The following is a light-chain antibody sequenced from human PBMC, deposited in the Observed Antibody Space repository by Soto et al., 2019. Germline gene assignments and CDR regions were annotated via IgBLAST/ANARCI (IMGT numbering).Light chain of an antibody. V-gene: IGLV1-44*01. CDR2: NDN. J-gene: IGLJ1*01. CDR3: AAWDETLIDV. CDR1: SSNIGSNT. Sequence: QSVLTRPPSASGTPGQTVTISCSGSSSNIGSNTVSWYQQLPGAAPTLLIYNDNERPSGVPDRFSGSKSGTSASLAISGLQSEDEADYYCAAWDETLIDVFGTGTKLTVL.